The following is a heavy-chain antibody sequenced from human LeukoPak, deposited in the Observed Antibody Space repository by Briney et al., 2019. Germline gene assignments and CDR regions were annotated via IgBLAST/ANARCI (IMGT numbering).Heavy chain of an antibody. Sequence: ASVKVSCKASGYTFTSYDINWVRQATGQGLEWMGWMNPNSGSTGYAQKFQGRVTMTRNTSISTAYMELSSLRSEDTAVYYCARARRRFLEWLLSQYYFDYWGQGTLVTVSS. CDR3: ARARRRFLEWLLSQYYFDY. CDR2: MNPNSGST. CDR1: GYTFTSYD. D-gene: IGHD3-3*01. V-gene: IGHV1-8*01. J-gene: IGHJ4*02.